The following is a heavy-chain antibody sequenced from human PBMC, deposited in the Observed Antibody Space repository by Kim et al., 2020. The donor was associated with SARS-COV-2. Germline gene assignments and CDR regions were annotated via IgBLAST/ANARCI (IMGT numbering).Heavy chain of an antibody. Sequence: GGSLRLSCAASGFTFSSYAMSWVRQAPGKGLEWVSAISGSGGSTYYADSVKGRFTISRDNSKNTLYLQMNSLRAEDTAVYYCAKGGSLWSGYPLDFVYWGQGTLVTVSS. CDR3: AKGGSLWSGYPLDFVY. V-gene: IGHV3-23*01. J-gene: IGHJ4*02. CDR2: ISGSGGST. CDR1: GFTFSSYA. D-gene: IGHD3-3*01.